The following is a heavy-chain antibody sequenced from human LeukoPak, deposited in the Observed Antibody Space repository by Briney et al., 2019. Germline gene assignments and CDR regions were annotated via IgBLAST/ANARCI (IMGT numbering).Heavy chain of an antibody. CDR3: ARGDLTYYYDSSGPNGY. D-gene: IGHD3-22*01. V-gene: IGHV1-46*01. CDR2: INPSGGST. Sequence: ASVKVSCKASGYTFTSYYMHWVRQAPGQGLEWMGIINPSGGSTSYAQKFQGRVTMTRDTSTRTVYMELSSLRSEDTAVYYCARGDLTYYYDSSGPNGYWGQGTLVTVSS. J-gene: IGHJ4*02. CDR1: GYTFTSYY.